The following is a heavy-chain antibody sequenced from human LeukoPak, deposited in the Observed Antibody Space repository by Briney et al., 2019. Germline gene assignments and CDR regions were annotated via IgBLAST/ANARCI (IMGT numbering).Heavy chain of an antibody. Sequence: PGGSLRLSCVASGFTFSSYSMHWVRQAPGEGLEWLSGISNTGRATDYTDSIKGRFTISRDNSKNTVFLQMNSLRAEDTAEYFCAHQVPPNDEFFDNCGHGTLVTVSS. V-gene: IGHV3-23*01. D-gene: IGHD3/OR15-3a*01. J-gene: IGHJ1*01. CDR1: GFTFSSYS. CDR2: ISNTGRAT. CDR3: AHQVPPNDEFFDN.